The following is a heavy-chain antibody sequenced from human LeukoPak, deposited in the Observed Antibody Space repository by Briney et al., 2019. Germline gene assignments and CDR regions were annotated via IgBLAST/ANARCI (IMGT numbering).Heavy chain of an antibody. Sequence: GGSLRLSCAGSGIXLSTYWINWVRQAPGKGLEWVAIIKQDGSETYYVDSVKGRFTISRDNAKNSLYLQMNSLRAEDTAVYYCARGSGWLIDYWGQGSLVTVSS. CDR2: IKQDGSET. CDR3: ARGSGWLIDY. J-gene: IGHJ4*02. CDR1: GIXLSTYW. V-gene: IGHV3-7*05. D-gene: IGHD6-19*01.